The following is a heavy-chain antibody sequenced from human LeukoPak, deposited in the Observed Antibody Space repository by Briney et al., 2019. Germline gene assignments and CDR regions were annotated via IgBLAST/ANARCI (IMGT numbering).Heavy chain of an antibody. CDR1: GYTFTSYG. CDR3: ARDGSGSLATPQYYYGMDV. CDR2: ISAYNGNT. D-gene: IGHD1-26*01. Sequence: GASVKVSCKASGYTFTSYGISWVRQAPGQGLEWMRWISAYNGNTNYAQKLQGRVTMTTDTSTSTAYMELRSLRSDDTAVYYCARDGSGSLATPQYYYGMDVWGQGTTVTVSS. V-gene: IGHV1-18*01. J-gene: IGHJ6*02.